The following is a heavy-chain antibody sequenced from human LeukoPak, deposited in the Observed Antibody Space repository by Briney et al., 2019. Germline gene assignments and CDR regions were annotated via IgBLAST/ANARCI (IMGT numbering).Heavy chain of an antibody. Sequence: GGSLRLSCAASGFTFSSYAMSWVRQAPGKGLEWVSAISGSGGSTYYADSVKGRFTISRDNSKNTLYLQMNSLRAEDTAVYYCAKDLGYCSSTSCYFGYYYYGMDVWGQGTTVTVSS. V-gene: IGHV3-23*01. J-gene: IGHJ6*02. CDR3: AKDLGYCSSTSCYFGYYYYGMDV. D-gene: IGHD2-2*03. CDR1: GFTFSSYA. CDR2: ISGSGGST.